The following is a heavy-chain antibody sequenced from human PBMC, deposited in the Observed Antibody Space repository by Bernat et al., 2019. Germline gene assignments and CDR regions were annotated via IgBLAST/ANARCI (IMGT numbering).Heavy chain of an antibody. D-gene: IGHD6-13*01. CDR2: ISSNGGST. CDR3: ARWQQLGGQIDY. CDR1: GFTFSSYA. V-gene: IGHV3-64*01. J-gene: IGHJ4*02. Sequence: EVQLVESGGGLVQPGGSLRLSCAASGFTFSSYAMHWVRQAPGKGLEYVSAISSNGGSTYYANSVKGRFTISRDNSKNTLYLQMGSLRAEDMAVYYCARWQQLGGQIDYWGQGTLVTVSS.